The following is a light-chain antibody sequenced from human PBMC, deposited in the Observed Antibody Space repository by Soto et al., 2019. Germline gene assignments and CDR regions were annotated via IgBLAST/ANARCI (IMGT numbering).Light chain of an antibody. Sequence: DIQMTQSPSSLSASVGDRVTITCRASQSISSYLNWYQQKPGKAPKLLIYAASSLQSGVPSRFSGSGSGTDLTLTISSLPPEDFATYYCQQSYSTPYSFGQGTKLEIK. CDR2: AAS. J-gene: IGKJ2*01. CDR1: QSISSY. V-gene: IGKV1-39*01. CDR3: QQSYSTPYS.